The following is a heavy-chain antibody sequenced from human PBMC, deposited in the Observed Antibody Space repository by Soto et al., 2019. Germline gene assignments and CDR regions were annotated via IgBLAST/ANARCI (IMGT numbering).Heavy chain of an antibody. Sequence: GGSLRLSCAASGFTFSSYAMSWVRQAPGKGLEWVSAISGSGGSTYYADSVKGRFTISRDNSKNTLYLQMNSLRAEDTAVYYCAKDADIVVVPAAFDAFDIWGQGTMVTVSS. CDR2: ISGSGGST. V-gene: IGHV3-23*01. D-gene: IGHD2-2*01. CDR3: AKDADIVVVPAAFDAFDI. CDR1: GFTFSSYA. J-gene: IGHJ3*02.